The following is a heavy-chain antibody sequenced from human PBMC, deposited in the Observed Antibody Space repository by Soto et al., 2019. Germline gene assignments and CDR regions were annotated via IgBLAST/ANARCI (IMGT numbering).Heavy chain of an antibody. V-gene: IGHV3-43*01. CDR1: GFRFDDYN. D-gene: IGHD3-16*01. CDR2: ITWNGGNT. Sequence: GGSLRLSCAASGFRFDDYNMHWVRQAPGKGLEWVSLITWNGGNTYYADSVKGRFTISRDGTTKSVSLQMTSLKREDTGLYYCARETLSYGSALDVWGQGTTVTVS. J-gene: IGHJ6*02. CDR3: ARETLSYGSALDV.